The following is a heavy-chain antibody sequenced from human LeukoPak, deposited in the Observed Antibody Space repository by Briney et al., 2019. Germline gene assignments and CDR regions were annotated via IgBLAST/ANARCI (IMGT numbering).Heavy chain of an antibody. Sequence: PGGSLRLSCAASGFTFSSYAMSWVRQAPGKGVEWVSAISGSGGSTYYADSVKGRFTISRDNSKNTLYLQMNSLRAEDTAVYYCAKERDYDFWSGYLNSFDYWGQGTLVTVSS. V-gene: IGHV3-23*01. CDR3: AKERDYDFWSGYLNSFDY. J-gene: IGHJ4*02. CDR2: ISGSGGST. CDR1: GFTFSSYA. D-gene: IGHD3-3*01.